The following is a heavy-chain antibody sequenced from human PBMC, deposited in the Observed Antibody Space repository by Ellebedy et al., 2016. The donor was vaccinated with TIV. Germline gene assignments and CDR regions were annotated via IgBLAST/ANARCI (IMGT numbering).Heavy chain of an antibody. CDR2: ISYDGSTE. J-gene: IGHJ4*02. CDR3: VRGGGYSFDY. Sequence: GESLKISXAASGFIFSDYGMQWVRQAPGKGLDWVSVISYDGSTEYYADSVKGRFTISRDNSKNMVYLQTNSLRVEDTALYYCVRGGGYSFDYWGQGVLVTVSS. CDR1: GFIFSDYG. V-gene: IGHV3-30-3*01. D-gene: IGHD1-26*01.